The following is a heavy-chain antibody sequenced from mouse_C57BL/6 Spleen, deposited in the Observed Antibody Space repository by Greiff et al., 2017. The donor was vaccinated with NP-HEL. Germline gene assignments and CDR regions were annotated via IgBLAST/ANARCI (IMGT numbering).Heavy chain of an antibody. Sequence: VKLQQPGAELVKPGASVKLSCKASGYTFTSYWMHWVKQRPGQGLEWIGMIHPNSGSTNYNEKFKSKATLTVDKSSSTAYMQLSSLTSEDSAVYYCASYDGYYPAWFAYWGQGTLVTVSA. CDR1: GYTFTSYW. J-gene: IGHJ3*01. V-gene: IGHV1-64*01. CDR3: ASYDGYYPAWFAY. D-gene: IGHD2-3*01. CDR2: IHPNSGST.